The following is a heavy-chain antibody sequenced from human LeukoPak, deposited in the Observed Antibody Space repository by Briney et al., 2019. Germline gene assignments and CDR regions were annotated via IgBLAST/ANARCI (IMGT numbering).Heavy chain of an antibody. J-gene: IGHJ6*03. D-gene: IGHD3-22*01. CDR1: GYTFTSYG. CDR2: ISAYNGNT. Sequence: GASVKVSCKASGYTFTSYGISWVRQAPGQGLEWMGWISAYNGNTNYAQKLQGRVTMTRNTSISTAYMELSSLRSEDTAGYYCARGRGEGYYYDSSGYPEGYNMDVGGKGTTVTISS. CDR3: ARGRGEGYYYDSSGYPEGYNMDV. V-gene: IGHV1-18*01.